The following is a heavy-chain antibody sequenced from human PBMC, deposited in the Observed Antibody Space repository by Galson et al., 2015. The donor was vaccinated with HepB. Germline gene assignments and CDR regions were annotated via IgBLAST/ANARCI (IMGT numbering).Heavy chain of an antibody. D-gene: IGHD5-12*01. CDR1: GGSIISYY. CDR3: ARGGLRTFDY. Sequence: ETLSLTCTVSGGSIISYYWSWVRQPPGRGLEWIGYIYYTGITNYNPSLKSRVAISVDTSKNQFSLKLSSVTAADTAVYYCARGGLRTFDYWGQGTLVTVSS. J-gene: IGHJ4*02. V-gene: IGHV4-59*01. CDR2: IYYTGIT.